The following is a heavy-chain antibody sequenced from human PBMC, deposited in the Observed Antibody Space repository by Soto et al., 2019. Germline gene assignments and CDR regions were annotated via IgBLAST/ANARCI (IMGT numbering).Heavy chain of an antibody. J-gene: IGHJ3*02. CDR2: INSDGSST. D-gene: IGHD5-12*01. V-gene: IGHV3-74*01. Sequence: EVQLVESGGGLVQPGGSLRLSCAASGFTFSSYWMHWVRQAPGKGLVWVSRINSDGSSTSYADSVKGRFTISRDNAKNTLYLQMNSLRAEDTAVYYCARGGIYSGYDGLAFDIRGQGTMVTVSS. CDR3: ARGGIYSGYDGLAFDI. CDR1: GFTFSSYW.